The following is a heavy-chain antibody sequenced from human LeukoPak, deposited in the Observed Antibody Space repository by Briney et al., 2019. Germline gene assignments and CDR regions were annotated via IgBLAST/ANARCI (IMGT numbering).Heavy chain of an antibody. CDR1: GFTPCNAW. V-gene: IGHV3-23*01. J-gene: IGHJ4*02. Sequence: VGCLRLSCAASGFTPCNAWMSSGCPAPGGGVGWGSVICGIGYSTYYGDSVKGRFTISRDNSKNTLFLQMKSLRAQATPVHYFAKSSVFVVEPILRWGEG. CDR2: ICGIGYST. D-gene: IGHD2-15*01. CDR3: AKSSVFVVEPILR.